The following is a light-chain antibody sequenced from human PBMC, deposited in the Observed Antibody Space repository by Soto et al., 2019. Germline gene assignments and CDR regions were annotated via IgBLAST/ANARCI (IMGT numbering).Light chain of an antibody. CDR3: SSYTSSSASSVV. Sequence: QSALTQPPSVSGSPGQSVTISCTGTSSDVGIYNRVSWYQQPPGTAPNLMIYEVSNRPSGVPDRFSGSKSGNTASLTISGLHADDEADYYSSSYTSSSASSVVFGGGTKLTV. CDR1: SSDVGIYNR. CDR2: EVS. J-gene: IGLJ2*01. V-gene: IGLV2-18*02.